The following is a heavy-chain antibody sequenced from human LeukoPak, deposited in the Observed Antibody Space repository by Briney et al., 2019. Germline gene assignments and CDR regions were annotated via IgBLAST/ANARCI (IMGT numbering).Heavy chain of an antibody. J-gene: IGHJ4*02. D-gene: IGHD3-9*01. CDR1: GFTFSSYA. V-gene: IGHV3-23*01. Sequence: PGGSLRLSCAASGFTFSSYAMRWVRQAPGKGLEWVSRISGSGGSTYYADSVKGRFTISRDNSKNTLYVQMNSLRAEDTAVYYFAKDQNESRFFAWSPAPCFDYWGQGTLVTVSS. CDR3: AKDQNESRFFAWSPAPCFDY. CDR2: ISGSGGST.